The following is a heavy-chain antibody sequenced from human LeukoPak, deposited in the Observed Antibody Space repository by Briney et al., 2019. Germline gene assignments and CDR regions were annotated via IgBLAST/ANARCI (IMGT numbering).Heavy chain of an antibody. Sequence: GGSLRLSCAASGFTFSSYSMNWVRQAPGKGLEWVSSISSSSSYIYYADSVKGRFTISRDNAKNSLYLQMNSLGAEDTAIYYCARFSAVGTPFFDYWGQGTPVTVSS. D-gene: IGHD6-13*01. J-gene: IGHJ4*02. CDR1: GFTFSSYS. CDR3: ARFSAVGTPFFDY. CDR2: ISSSSSYI. V-gene: IGHV3-21*01.